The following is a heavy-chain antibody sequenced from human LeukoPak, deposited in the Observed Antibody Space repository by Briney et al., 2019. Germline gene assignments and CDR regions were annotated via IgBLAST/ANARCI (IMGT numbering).Heavy chain of an antibody. CDR3: ARDNGITMIRGYFDY. CDR2: ISYDGSNK. D-gene: IGHD3-22*01. V-gene: IGHV3-30*04. J-gene: IGHJ4*02. CDR1: GFTFSSYA. Sequence: GGSLRLSCAASGFTFSSYAMHWVRQAPGKGLEWVAVISYDGSNKYYADSVKGRFIISRDNSKNTLYLQMNSLRAEDTAVYYCARDNGITMIRGYFDYWGQGTLVTVSS.